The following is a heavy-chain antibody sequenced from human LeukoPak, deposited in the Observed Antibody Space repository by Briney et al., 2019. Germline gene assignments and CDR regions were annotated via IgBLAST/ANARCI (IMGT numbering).Heavy chain of an antibody. CDR2: VYYTGKT. CDR1: GGSINTYY. D-gene: IGHD2-15*01. V-gene: IGHV4-59*01. CDR3: ARDPGGWPDY. J-gene: IGHJ4*02. Sequence: SETLSLTCTVSGGSINTYYWTWIRQSPGKGLEWIGSVYYTGKTDYNPSFRSRVTISLDKSKSQFSLKLISVTAADTAVYYCARDPGGWPDYWGQGTLVTVPS.